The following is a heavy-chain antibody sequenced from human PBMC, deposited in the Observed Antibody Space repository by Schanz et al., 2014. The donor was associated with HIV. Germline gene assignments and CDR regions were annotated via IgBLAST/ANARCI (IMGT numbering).Heavy chain of an antibody. J-gene: IGHJ5*01. V-gene: IGHV3-23*01. Sequence: QLLESGGGLVQPGGLLRLSCAASGFTFSGFAMSWVRQTPGKGLQWVSSITDSGDKTDYTDSVKGRFTISRDNSRNTLFLQMDSLRVDDTAVYYCARDKSNLGMDSWGQGTLVTVSS. CDR1: GFTFSGFA. CDR3: ARDKSNLGMDS. CDR2: ITDSGDKT.